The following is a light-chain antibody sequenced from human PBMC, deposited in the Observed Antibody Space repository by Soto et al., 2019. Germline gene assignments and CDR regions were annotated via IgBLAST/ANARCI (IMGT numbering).Light chain of an antibody. J-gene: IGKJ2*01. CDR3: QQYGSSPYT. Sequence: EIVLTQSPGTLSVSPGERATLSCRASQSVSSSYLGWYQQKPGQAPRLLIYGASSRASGIPDRFSCSGSGTDFSLTISRLEPEDLAVYYCQQYGSSPYTFGQGTKLEIK. V-gene: IGKV3-20*01. CDR1: QSVSSSY. CDR2: GAS.